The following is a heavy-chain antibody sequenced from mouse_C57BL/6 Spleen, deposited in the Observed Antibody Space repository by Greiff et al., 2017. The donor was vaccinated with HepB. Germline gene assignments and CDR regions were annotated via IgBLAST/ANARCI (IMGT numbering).Heavy chain of an antibody. D-gene: IGHD1-1*01. Sequence: VQLQQSGAELMKPGASVKLSCKATGYTFTGYWIEWVKQRPGHGLEWIGEILPGSGSTNYNEKFKGKATFTADTSSNTAYMQLSSLTTEHSAIYYGARRDAYCDGSSFWFADWGKGTLVTVSA. J-gene: IGHJ3*01. CDR2: ILPGSGST. CDR3: ARRDAYCDGSSFWFAD. CDR1: GYTFTGYW. V-gene: IGHV1-9*01.